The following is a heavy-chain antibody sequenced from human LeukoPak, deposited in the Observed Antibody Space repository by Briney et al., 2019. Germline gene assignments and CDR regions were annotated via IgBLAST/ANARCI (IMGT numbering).Heavy chain of an antibody. Sequence: ASVKVSCTASGYTFTGYGISWVRQAPGQGLEWMGWISAYNGNTNYAQKLQGRVTMTTDTSTSTAYMELRSLRSDDTAVYYCARDFPRGNAFDIWGQGTMVTVSS. J-gene: IGHJ3*02. V-gene: IGHV1-18*01. CDR1: GYTFTGYG. CDR3: ARDFPRGNAFDI. CDR2: ISAYNGNT. D-gene: IGHD2-15*01.